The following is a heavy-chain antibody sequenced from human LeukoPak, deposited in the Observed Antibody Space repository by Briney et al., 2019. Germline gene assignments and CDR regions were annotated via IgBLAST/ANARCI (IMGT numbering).Heavy chain of an antibody. Sequence: SETLSLTCSVSGGSISSYYWSWIRQPAGKGLEWIGRIYTSGSTNHNPSLKSRVTMPVDTSKNQFSLKLSSVTAADTAVYYCARDQLPHFDYWGQGTLVTVSS. D-gene: IGHD2-2*01. CDR3: ARDQLPHFDY. J-gene: IGHJ4*02. CDR2: IYTSGST. V-gene: IGHV4-4*07. CDR1: GGSISSYY.